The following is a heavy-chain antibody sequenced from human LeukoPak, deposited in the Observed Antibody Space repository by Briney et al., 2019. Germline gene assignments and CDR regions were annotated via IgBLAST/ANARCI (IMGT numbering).Heavy chain of an antibody. CDR2: IGTAGDT. CDR1: GFTFSSYD. CDR3: ARGYCSSTSCYVAFDI. Sequence: GGSLRLSCAASGFTFSSYDMHWVRQATGKGLEWVSAIGTAGDTYYPGSVKGRFTISREDAKNSLYLQMNSLRAGDTAVYYCARGYCSSTSCYVAFDIWGQGTMVTVSS. V-gene: IGHV3-13*01. D-gene: IGHD2-2*01. J-gene: IGHJ3*02.